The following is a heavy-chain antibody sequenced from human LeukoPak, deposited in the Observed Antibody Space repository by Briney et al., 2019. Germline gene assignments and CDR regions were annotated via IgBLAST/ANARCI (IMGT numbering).Heavy chain of an antibody. D-gene: IGHD2-15*01. CDR2: SGDSDGST. CDR3: AKGGCRGTCNPLAY. V-gene: IGHV3-23*01. CDR1: GFTFSTYA. Sequence: GGSLRLSCAASGFTFSTYAMSWVRQAPGKGLEWISSSGDSDGSTYYADSLKGRFTISRDNSKNTLYLQMNNLRAEDTAVYYCAKGGCRGTCNPLAYWGQGALVTVSP. J-gene: IGHJ4*02.